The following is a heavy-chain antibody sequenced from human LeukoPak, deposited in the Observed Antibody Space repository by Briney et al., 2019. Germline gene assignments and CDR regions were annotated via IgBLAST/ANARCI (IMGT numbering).Heavy chain of an antibody. J-gene: IGHJ4*02. CDR3: AKDPQSASGDPPYFDY. CDR1: AFTFSSYA. V-gene: IGHV3-23*01. CDR2: ISGSGGST. Sequence: PGESMRLSCAASAFTFSSYAMSWVRQAQGKGLEWVSAISGSGGSTYYADSVKGRFTISRDNSKNTLYLQMNSLRAEDTAVYYCAKDPQSASGDPPYFDYWGQGSLVTVSS. D-gene: IGHD4-17*01.